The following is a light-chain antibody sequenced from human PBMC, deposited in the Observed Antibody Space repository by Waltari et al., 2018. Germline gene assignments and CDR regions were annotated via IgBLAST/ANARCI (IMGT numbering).Light chain of an antibody. Sequence: EIVLTQSPGTLSLSPGERATISCRASQSVSSSYLAWYQQKPGQAPRLLIYGASSRATGIADRFSGSGSGTDFTLTSSRLEPEDFAVYYCQQYGSSPPYTFGQGTKLEIK. CDR2: GAS. CDR1: QSVSSSY. V-gene: IGKV3-20*01. J-gene: IGKJ2*01. CDR3: QQYGSSPPYT.